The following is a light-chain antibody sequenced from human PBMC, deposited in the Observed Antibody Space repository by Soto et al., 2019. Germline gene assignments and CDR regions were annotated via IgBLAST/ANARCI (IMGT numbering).Light chain of an antibody. J-gene: IGKJ4*01. CDR3: QQYNNWPLT. CDR1: QSVSSN. V-gene: IGKV3-15*01. Sequence: EIVMTQSPATLSVSTGERATLSCRASQSVSSNLAWYQQKPGQAPRLLIYGASTRATGIPARFSGSGSGTEFTLTISSLQSEDFALYYCQQYNNWPLTFGGGTKVDIK. CDR2: GAS.